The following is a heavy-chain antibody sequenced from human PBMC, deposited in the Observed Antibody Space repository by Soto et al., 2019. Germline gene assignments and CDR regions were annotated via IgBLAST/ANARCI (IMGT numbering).Heavy chain of an antibody. CDR2: IMPVFAIA. CDR1: GGTFSSNA. Sequence: QVQLVQSGAEVKKPGSSVKVSCKASGGTFSSNAISWVRQAPGQALEWMGGIMPVFAIANYAQKFQGRVTITAAESTSTAYMELSSLRSEDTAVYYCARARHIAGEPIRGCLDVWGQGTTVTVSS. V-gene: IGHV1-69*01. CDR3: ARARHIAGEPIRGCLDV. J-gene: IGHJ6*02. D-gene: IGHD4-17*01.